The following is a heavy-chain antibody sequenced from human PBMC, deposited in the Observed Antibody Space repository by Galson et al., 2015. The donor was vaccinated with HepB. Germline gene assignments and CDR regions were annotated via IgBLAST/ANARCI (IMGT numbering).Heavy chain of an antibody. Sequence: SLRLSFSSSFFPFRSYAISWVRQAPGKGLEWVSAIGGGGGSTYYADSVKGRFTISRDNSKNTLYLQMNSLRAEDTAVNYCAKGYRNDRAFDIWGQGTMVTVSS. CDR3: AKGYRNDRAFDI. CDR1: FFPFRSYA. D-gene: IGHD1-1*01. CDR2: IGGGGGST. J-gene: IGHJ3*02. V-gene: IGHV3-23*01.